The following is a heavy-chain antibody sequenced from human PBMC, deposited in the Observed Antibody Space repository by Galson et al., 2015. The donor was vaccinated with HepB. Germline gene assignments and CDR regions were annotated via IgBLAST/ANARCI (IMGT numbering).Heavy chain of an antibody. J-gene: IGHJ3*02. CDR1: GDSVSRNSAA. CDR2: TYYRSKWYN. Sequence: CAISGDSVSRNSAAWNWIRQSPSRGLEWLGRTYYRSKWYNDYAVSVKSRITINPVTTKNQFSLQLNSVTPEDTAVYYCARVGAGSTDDAFDIWVQRTMVTVSS. D-gene: IGHD5/OR15-5a*01. V-gene: IGHV6-1*01. CDR3: ARVGAGSTDDAFDI.